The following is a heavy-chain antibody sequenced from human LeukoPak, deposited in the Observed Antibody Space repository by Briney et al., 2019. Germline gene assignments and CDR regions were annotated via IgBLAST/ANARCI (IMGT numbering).Heavy chain of an antibody. Sequence: SETLSLTCTVSGGSISTNYWSWIRQPPGKGLEWIGNIFYSGRNNYNPSLKSRVTISVDTSKNQFSLKLSSVTAADTAVYYCASRSSGSTRGDYYYYGMDVWGQGTTVTVSS. CDR1: GGSISTNY. CDR2: IFYSGRN. CDR3: ASRSSGSTRGDYYYYGMDV. D-gene: IGHD3-22*01. V-gene: IGHV4-59*08. J-gene: IGHJ6*02.